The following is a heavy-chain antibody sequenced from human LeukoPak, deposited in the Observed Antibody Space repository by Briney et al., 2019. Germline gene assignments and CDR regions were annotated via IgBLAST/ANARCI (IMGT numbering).Heavy chain of an antibody. CDR3: ARQGRGSYENRWFDP. V-gene: IGHV4/OR15-8*01. Sequence: SETLSLTCAVSGDSISSSHWWSWVRQPPGKGLEWIGEIYHSGSANYNPSVKSRVSISVDNSRNHFSLKLTSVTAADTAVYYCARQGRGSYENRWFDPWGQGTLVTVSS. J-gene: IGHJ5*02. CDR2: IYHSGSA. CDR1: GDSISSSHW. D-gene: IGHD1-26*01.